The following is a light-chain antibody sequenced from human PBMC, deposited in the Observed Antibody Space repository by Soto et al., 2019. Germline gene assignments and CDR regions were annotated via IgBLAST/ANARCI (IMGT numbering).Light chain of an antibody. CDR3: CSYAGSRTLV. CDR2: EGS. J-gene: IGLJ2*01. Sequence: QSALTQPASVSGSPGQSITISCTGTSSDVGSYNLVSWYQQHPGKAPKLMIYEGSKRPSGVSNRFSGSKSGNTASLTISGIQAEDEADYYCCSYAGSRTLVFGGGTKLTVL. CDR1: SSDVGSYNL. V-gene: IGLV2-23*01.